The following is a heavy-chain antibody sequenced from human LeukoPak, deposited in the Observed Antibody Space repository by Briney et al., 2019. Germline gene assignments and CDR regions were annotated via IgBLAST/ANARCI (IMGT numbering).Heavy chain of an antibody. CDR2: INSNSGDT. CDR3: ARGSTVGATESLGFDY. J-gene: IGHJ4*02. CDR1: GYTFTGYY. V-gene: IGHV1-2*02. D-gene: IGHD1-26*01. Sequence: ASVKVSCKASGYTFTGYYIHWVRQAPGQGLEWMGWINSNSGDTHYAQNFQGRVTMTRDTSISTAYMELSRLRSDDTAMYYCARGSTVGATESLGFDYWGQGTPVTVSS.